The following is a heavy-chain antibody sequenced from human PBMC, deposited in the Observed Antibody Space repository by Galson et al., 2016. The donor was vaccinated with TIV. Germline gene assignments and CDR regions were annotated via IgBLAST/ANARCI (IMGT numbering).Heavy chain of an antibody. CDR3: ARGFRDYVFDY. J-gene: IGHJ4*02. CDR2: MWYDGSHK. V-gene: IGHV3-33*01. Sequence: SLRLSCAASGFTFRSYGMHWVRQAPGKGLEWVAGMWYDGSHKKNADSVKGRFTISRDNAKNTLFLQMNSLRDEDTAVYYCARGFRDYVFDYCGQGTLVT. CDR1: GFTFRSYG. D-gene: IGHD3-16*01.